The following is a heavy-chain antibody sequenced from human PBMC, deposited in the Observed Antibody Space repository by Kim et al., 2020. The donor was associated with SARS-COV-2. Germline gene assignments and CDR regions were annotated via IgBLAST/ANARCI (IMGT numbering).Heavy chain of an antibody. CDR3: ARVGGIAAHFDY. V-gene: IGHV4-59*01. Sequence: NYSPSLESRVTISVDTTKNQFSLQLSSVAAADTAVYYCARVGGIAAHFDYWGQGTLVTVSS. D-gene: IGHD6-25*01. J-gene: IGHJ4*02.